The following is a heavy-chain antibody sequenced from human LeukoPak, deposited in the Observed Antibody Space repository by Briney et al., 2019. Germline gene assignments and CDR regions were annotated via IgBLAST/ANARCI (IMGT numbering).Heavy chain of an antibody. CDR2: IRSKTYGGTT. CDR1: GFTFGDYA. Sequence: GGSLRLSCTASGFTFGDYAMSWVRQAPGKGLEWVGFIRSKTYGGTTEYAASVKGRFTISRDDSKSIAYLQMNSLKTEDTAVYYCTRGYCSSTTCYRNDFWGQGTLVTVSS. CDR3: TRGYCSSTTCYRNDF. D-gene: IGHD2-2*01. J-gene: IGHJ4*02. V-gene: IGHV3-49*04.